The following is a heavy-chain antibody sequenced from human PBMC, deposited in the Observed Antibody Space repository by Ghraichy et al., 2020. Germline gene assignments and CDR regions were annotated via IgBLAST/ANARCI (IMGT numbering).Heavy chain of an antibody. D-gene: IGHD2-21*02. V-gene: IGHV4-59*01. J-gene: IGHJ3*02. CDR3: ARVDAYGDSVVNGPAFDI. CDR2: VYYSESP. Sequence: SETLSLTCTVSGASISSYYWSWIRQPPGKGLEWIGYVYYSESPRYNPSLKSRVTMSVDTSKNQLSLRLRSVTAADTGMYYCARVDAYGDSVVNGPAFDIWGQGTKLTVSS. CDR1: GASISSYY.